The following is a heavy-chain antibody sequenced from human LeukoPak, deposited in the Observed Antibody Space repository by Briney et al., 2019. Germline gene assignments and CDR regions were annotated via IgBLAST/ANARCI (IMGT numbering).Heavy chain of an antibody. Sequence: GGSLRLSCEASGFIVSANFMNWVRQAPGKGLEWVSVMYSVGTTYYTDSVKGRFTVSRDPSKTTLYLQMDSLRVEDTAVYYCARDLSAYSYGFGGDCWGQGTRVIVFS. D-gene: IGHD1-26*01. CDR1: GFIVSANF. V-gene: IGHV3-66*01. CDR2: MYSVGTT. CDR3: ARDLSAYSYGFGGDC. J-gene: IGHJ4*02.